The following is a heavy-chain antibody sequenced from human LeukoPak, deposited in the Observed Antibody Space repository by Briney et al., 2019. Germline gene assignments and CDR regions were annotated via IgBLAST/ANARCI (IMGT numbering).Heavy chain of an antibody. CDR2: IYYSGST. CDR1: GGSISSYY. Sequence: SETLSLTCTVSGGSISSYYWSWIRQPPGKGLEWIGYIYYSGSTNYNPSLKSRVTISVDTSKNQFSLKLSSVTAADTAVYYCARAKRYCSSTSCYYYYYMDVWGKGTTVTVSS. J-gene: IGHJ6*03. CDR3: ARAKRYCSSTSCYYYYYMDV. V-gene: IGHV4-59*08. D-gene: IGHD2-2*01.